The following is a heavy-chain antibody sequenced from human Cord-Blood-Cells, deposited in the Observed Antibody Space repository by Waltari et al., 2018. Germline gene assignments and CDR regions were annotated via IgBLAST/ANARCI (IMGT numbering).Heavy chain of an antibody. Sequence: QVQLVQSGAEVKKPGASVKVSCRASGYTFTGYSMHWVRQPPGQGLEWRGWINPNSGGTNYAQKFQGRVTMSRDTSISTAYMEMSRLRSDDTAVYYCARERVGIAAAGDAFDIWGQGTMVTVSS. CDR2: INPNSGGT. CDR1: GYTFTGYS. V-gene: IGHV1-2*02. J-gene: IGHJ3*02. D-gene: IGHD6-13*01. CDR3: ARERVGIAAAGDAFDI.